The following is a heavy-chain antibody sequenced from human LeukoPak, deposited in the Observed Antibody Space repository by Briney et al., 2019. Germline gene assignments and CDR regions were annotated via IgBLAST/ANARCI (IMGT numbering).Heavy chain of an antibody. Sequence: GGSLRLSCAASGFTFSSYSMNWVRQAPGKGLEWVSSISSSSSYIYYADSVKGRFTISRDNAKNSLYLQMNSLRAEDTAVYYCARDNYAVTSPDYWGQGTLVTVSS. CDR3: ARDNYAVTSPDY. D-gene: IGHD4-17*01. J-gene: IGHJ4*02. V-gene: IGHV3-21*01. CDR1: GFTFSSYS. CDR2: ISSSSSYI.